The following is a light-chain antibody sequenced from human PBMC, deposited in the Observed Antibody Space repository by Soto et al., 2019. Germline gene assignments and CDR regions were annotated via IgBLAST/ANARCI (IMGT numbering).Light chain of an antibody. V-gene: IGLV2-18*02. CDR3: TSFTTSKTYI. CDR2: EVT. CDR1: SSDIGSYDR. Sequence: QSVLTQPPSVYGSHGHSVTISCTGTSSDIGSYDRVSWYQQPPGTAPRLMIYEVTNRPSGVPDRFSGSKSGNTASLTISGLQPEDETDYYCTSFTTSKTYIFGTGTKVTVL. J-gene: IGLJ1*01.